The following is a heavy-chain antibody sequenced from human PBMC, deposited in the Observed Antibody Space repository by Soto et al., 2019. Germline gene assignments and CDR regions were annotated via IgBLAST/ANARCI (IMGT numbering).Heavy chain of an antibody. J-gene: IGHJ4*02. V-gene: IGHV4-4*02. D-gene: IGHD6-13*01. Sequence: SETLSLTCAVSGGSISSGGYSWSWVRQPPGKGLEWIGEIYHSGSTNYNPSLKSRVTISLDKSKNQFSLKLSSVTAADTAVYYCARDAITAAGKDYWGQGTLVTVSS. CDR3: ARDAITAAGKDY. CDR2: IYHSGST. CDR1: GGSISSGGYS.